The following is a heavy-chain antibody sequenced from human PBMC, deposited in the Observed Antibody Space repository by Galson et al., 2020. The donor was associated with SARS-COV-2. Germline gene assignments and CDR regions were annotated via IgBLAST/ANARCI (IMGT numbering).Heavy chain of an antibody. CDR1: GFTFSSYS. CDR3: ARDQGLGISYYGMVV. V-gene: IGHV3-21*01. D-gene: IGHD7-27*01. J-gene: IGHJ6*02. CDR2: ISSSSSYT. Sequence: NSGGSLRLSCAASGFTFSSYSMNWVRQAPGKGLEWVSSISSSSSYTYYADSVKGRFTISRDNAKNSLYLQMNSLRAEDTAVYYCARDQGLGISYYGMVVWGQGTTGTVAS.